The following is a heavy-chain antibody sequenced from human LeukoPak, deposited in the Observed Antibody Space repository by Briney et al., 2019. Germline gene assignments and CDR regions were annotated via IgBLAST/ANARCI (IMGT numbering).Heavy chain of an antibody. D-gene: IGHD2-2*01. V-gene: IGHV1-46*01. Sequence: ASVKVSCKASGYTFTSYYMHWVRQAPGQGLEWMGIINPSGGSTSYAQKFQGRVTMTRDMSTSTVYMELSGLRSEDTAVYYCARSLGGLYYFDYWGQGTLVTVSS. CDR2: INPSGGST. CDR3: ARSLGGLYYFDY. CDR1: GYTFTSYY. J-gene: IGHJ4*02.